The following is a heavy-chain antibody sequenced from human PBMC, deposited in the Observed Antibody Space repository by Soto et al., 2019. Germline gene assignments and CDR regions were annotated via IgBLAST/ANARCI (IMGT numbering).Heavy chain of an antibody. J-gene: IGHJ4*02. CDR2: INVGNGNT. CDR1: GYTFTSYA. Sequence: QVQLVQSGAEVKKPGASVKVSCKASGYTFTSYAMHWVRQAPGQRLEWMGWINVGNGNTKYSQRFQGRVTITRDTSASTAYMELCSLRSEDTAVYYCARARIIATFDYWGQGTLVTVSS. V-gene: IGHV1-3*01. D-gene: IGHD6-13*01. CDR3: ARARIIATFDY.